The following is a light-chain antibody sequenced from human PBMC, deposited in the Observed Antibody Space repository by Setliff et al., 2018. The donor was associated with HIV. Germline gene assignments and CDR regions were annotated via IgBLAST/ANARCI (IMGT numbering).Light chain of an antibody. V-gene: IGLV2-14*02. CDR1: SSDVGSYNL. J-gene: IGLJ1*01. CDR2: EGS. Sequence: QSVLTQPVSVSGSPGQSITISCTGTSSDVGSYNLVSWYKQHPGKVPKLMIYEGSKRPSEVSNRFSGSKSGNTATLTISGVQAEDEADYYCSSYTSNSTLYVFGTGTKVTVL. CDR3: SSYTSNSTLYV.